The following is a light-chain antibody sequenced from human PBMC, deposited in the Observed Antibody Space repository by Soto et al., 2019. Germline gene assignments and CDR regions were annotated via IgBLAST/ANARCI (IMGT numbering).Light chain of an antibody. J-gene: IGLJ3*02. Sequence: QPVLTQSPSASASLGASVKLTCTLSSGHSSYAIAWHQQQPEKGPRYLMKLTSDGRHSKGDGIPDRFSGSSSGAERYLTISSLQSEDEADYYCQTWGTGIWVFGGGTKLTVL. V-gene: IGLV4-69*01. CDR2: LTSDGRH. CDR3: QTWGTGIWV. CDR1: SGHSSYA.